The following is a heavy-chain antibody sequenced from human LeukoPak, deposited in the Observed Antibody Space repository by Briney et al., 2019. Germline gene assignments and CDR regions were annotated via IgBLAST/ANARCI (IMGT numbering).Heavy chain of an antibody. CDR1: GGSISSSNW. CDR3: ARVGITMIVPDAFDI. V-gene: IGHV4-4*02. J-gene: IGHJ3*02. CDR2: IYHSGST. D-gene: IGHD3-22*01. Sequence: PSETLSLTCTVSGGSISSSNWWSWVRQPPGKGLEWIGEIYHSGSTNYNPSLKSRVTISVDKSKNQFSLKLSSVTSAETAVYYCARVGITMIVPDAFDIWGQGTMVTVSS.